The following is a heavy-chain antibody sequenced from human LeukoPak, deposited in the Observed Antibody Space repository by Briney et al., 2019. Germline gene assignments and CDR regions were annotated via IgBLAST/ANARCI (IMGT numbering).Heavy chain of an antibody. CDR2: ISGSGGST. CDR3: AKVKRELLSPIFDY. D-gene: IGHD1-26*01. Sequence: GGSLRLSCAASGFTFSSYAMSWVRQAPGKGLEWVSAISGSGGSTYYADSVKGRFTISRDDSKNTLYLQMNSLRAEDTAVYYCAKVKRELLSPIFDYWGQGTLVTVSS. J-gene: IGHJ4*02. V-gene: IGHV3-23*01. CDR1: GFTFSSYA.